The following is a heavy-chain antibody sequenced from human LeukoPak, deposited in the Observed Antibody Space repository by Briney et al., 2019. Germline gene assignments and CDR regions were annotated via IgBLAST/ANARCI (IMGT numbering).Heavy chain of an antibody. Sequence: PGGSLRLSCAASGFTFSSYGMYWVRQAPGKGLEWVAFIRYDGSNKYYADSVKGRFTVSRDNSKNTLYLQMKSLRAEDTAVYYCAKGGGYEAQYYYYYLDVWGKGITVTISS. CDR3: AKGGGYEAQYYYYYLDV. CDR2: IRYDGSNK. V-gene: IGHV3-30*02. D-gene: IGHD5-12*01. J-gene: IGHJ6*03. CDR1: GFTFSSYG.